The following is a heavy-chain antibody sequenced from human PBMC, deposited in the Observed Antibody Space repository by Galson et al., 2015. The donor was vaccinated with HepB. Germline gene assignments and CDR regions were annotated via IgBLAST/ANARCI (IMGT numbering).Heavy chain of an antibody. V-gene: IGHV1-24*01. J-gene: IGHJ2*01. CDR1: GYTLTESS. CDR3: ARQTSLLWFGDPSHAHWYFDL. D-gene: IGHD3-10*01. Sequence: SVKVSCKVSGYTLTESSMHWVRQAPGKGLEWMGGFDPEDGETIYAQKFQGRVTMTRDTSISTAYMELSRLRSDDTAVYYCARQTSLLWFGDPSHAHWYFDLWGRGTLVTVSS. CDR2: FDPEDGET.